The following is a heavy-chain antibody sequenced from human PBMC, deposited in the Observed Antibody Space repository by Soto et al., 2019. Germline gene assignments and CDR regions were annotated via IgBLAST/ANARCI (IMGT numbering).Heavy chain of an antibody. CDR2: ISYDGSNK. CDR3: ARDIQPNGYFDY. J-gene: IGHJ4*02. D-gene: IGHD2-8*01. CDR1: GFTFSSYA. V-gene: IGHV3-30-3*01. Sequence: QVQLVESGGGVVQPGRSLRLSCAASGFTFSSYAMHWVRQAPGKGLEWVAVISYDGSNKYYADSVKGRFTISRDNSKNTLYLQMNSLRAEDTAVYYCARDIQPNGYFDYWGQGTLVTVSS.